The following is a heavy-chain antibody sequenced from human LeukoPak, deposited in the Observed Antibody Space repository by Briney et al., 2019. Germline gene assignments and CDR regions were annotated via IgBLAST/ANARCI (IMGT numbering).Heavy chain of an antibody. Sequence: SETLSLTCTVSSGSISTSNYYWGWVRQPPGKALEWIGNIFYSGSTYYSPSLKSQVTISLDTSRNQFSLKLNSVTAADTAVYYCARGHSFSSSWSRSALAIWGQGTMVTVSS. CDR3: ARGHSFSSSWSRSALAI. CDR1: SGSISTSNYY. V-gene: IGHV4-39*07. D-gene: IGHD6-13*01. CDR2: IFYSGST. J-gene: IGHJ3*02.